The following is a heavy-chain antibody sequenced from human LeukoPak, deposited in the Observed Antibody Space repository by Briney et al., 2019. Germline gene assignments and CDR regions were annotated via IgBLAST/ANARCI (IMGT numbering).Heavy chain of an antibody. CDR1: GFIFSDYY. Sequence: GGSLRLSCAASGFIFSDYYMSWFRQAPGKGLEWASVIYSDFRTYYADSVKGRFIISKDTSKNTLYLQMNNLRADDTAVYYCARESGYAVGDFWGQGTLVTVSS. CDR3: ARESGYAVGDF. CDR2: IYSDFRT. J-gene: IGHJ4*02. D-gene: IGHD5-12*01. V-gene: IGHV3-53*01.